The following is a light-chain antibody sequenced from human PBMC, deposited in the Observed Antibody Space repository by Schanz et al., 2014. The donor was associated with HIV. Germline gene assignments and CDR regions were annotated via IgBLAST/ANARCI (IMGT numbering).Light chain of an antibody. CDR2: AAS. Sequence: DIQMTQSPSSLSASVGDRVTITCRAGQSISNYLNWYQQKPGKAPKLLIYAASSLQSGVPSRFSGSGSGTDFKLTIRSLQPEDVANYYCQQSFSTPRTFGGGTYVEIK. CDR1: QSISNY. V-gene: IGKV1-39*01. CDR3: QQSFSTPRT. J-gene: IGKJ4*01.